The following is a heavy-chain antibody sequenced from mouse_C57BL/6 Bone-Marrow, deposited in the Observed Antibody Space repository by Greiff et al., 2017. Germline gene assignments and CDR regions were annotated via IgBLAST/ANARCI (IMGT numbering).Heavy chain of an antibody. D-gene: IGHD2-4*01. V-gene: IGHV1-81*01. CDR2: IYPRSGNT. CDR3: ARSGYDYGFAY. Sequence: QVQLQQSGAELARPGASVKLSCKASGYTFTSYGISWVKQRTGQGLEWIGGIYPRSGNTYYNEKFKGKATLTADKSSSTAYMELRSLTSEDSAVYFCARSGYDYGFAYWGQGTLVTVSA. CDR1: GYTFTSYG. J-gene: IGHJ3*01.